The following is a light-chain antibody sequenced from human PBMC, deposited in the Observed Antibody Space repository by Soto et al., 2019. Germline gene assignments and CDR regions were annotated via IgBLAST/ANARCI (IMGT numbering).Light chain of an antibody. Sequence: EIVMTPSPATLSVSPGERATLSCRASQSVSSNLAWYQQKPGQAPRLLIYGASTRATGIPARCSGSGSGTEFTLTISSLQSEDFAVYYCQQYNNWPPWTFGQGTKVDIK. V-gene: IGKV3-15*01. CDR3: QQYNNWPPWT. CDR1: QSVSSN. J-gene: IGKJ1*01. CDR2: GAS.